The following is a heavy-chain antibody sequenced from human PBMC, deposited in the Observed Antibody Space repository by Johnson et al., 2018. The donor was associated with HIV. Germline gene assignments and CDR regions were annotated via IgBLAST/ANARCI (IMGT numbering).Heavy chain of an antibody. CDR2: IRYDGSNK. D-gene: IGHD3-16*01. V-gene: IGHV3-30*02. J-gene: IGHJ3*02. Sequence: QMQLVESGGGVVQPGGSLRLSCAASGFTFSSYGMHWVRQAPGKGLEWVAFIRYDGSNKYYADSVKGRFTISRDNSKNTLYLQMNSLRAEDTAVYYCAKEGHYYDDYHAFDIWGQGTMVTVSS. CDR1: GFTFSSYG. CDR3: AKEGHYYDDYHAFDI.